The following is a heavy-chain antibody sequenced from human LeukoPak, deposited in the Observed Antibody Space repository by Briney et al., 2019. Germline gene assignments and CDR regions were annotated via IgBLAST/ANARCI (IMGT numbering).Heavy chain of an antibody. D-gene: IGHD6-13*01. CDR1: GGSISSGSYY. Sequence: PSETLSLTCTVSGGSISSGSYYWSWIRQPAGKGLEWFGRIYTSGSTNDNPSLKRRAIISVDASKNQFSQKLSSVTAAGTAVDYCARGYSSSWHGDWFDPWGQGTLVTVSS. V-gene: IGHV4-61*02. CDR2: IYTSGST. J-gene: IGHJ5*02. CDR3: ARGYSSSWHGDWFDP.